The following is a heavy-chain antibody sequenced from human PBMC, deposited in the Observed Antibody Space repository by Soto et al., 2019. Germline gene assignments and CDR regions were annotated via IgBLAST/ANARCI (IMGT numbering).Heavy chain of an antibody. CDR1: GGTFSSYA. CDR2: IIPIFGTA. D-gene: IGHD2-15*01. CDR3: ARGPRYCSGGSCYSVDY. J-gene: IGHJ4*02. V-gene: IGHV1-69*01. Sequence: QVQLVQSGAEVKKPGSSVKVSCKASGGTFSSYAISWVRQAPGQGLEWMGGIIPIFGTANYAQKFQGRVKITADESTSTAYMELSSLRSEDTAVYDCARGPRYCSGGSCYSVDYWGQGTLVTVSS.